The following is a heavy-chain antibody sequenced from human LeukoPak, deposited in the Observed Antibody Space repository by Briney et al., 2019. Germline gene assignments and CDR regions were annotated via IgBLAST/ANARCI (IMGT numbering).Heavy chain of an antibody. V-gene: IGHV3-7*01. J-gene: IGHJ4*02. D-gene: IGHD3-9*01. CDR3: ARDRTGTGDYYFDY. CDR1: GFTFSSYW. CDR2: IKQDGSEK. Sequence: GGSLRLSCAASGFTFSSYWMRWVRQAPGKGLEWVANIKQDGSEKYYVDSVKGRFTISRDNAKNSLYLQMNSLRAEDTAVYYCARDRTGTGDYYFDYWGQGTLVTVSS.